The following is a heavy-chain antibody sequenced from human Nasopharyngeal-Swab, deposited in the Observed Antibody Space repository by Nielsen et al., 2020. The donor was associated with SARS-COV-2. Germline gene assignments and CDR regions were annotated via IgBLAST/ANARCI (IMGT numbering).Heavy chain of an antibody. CDR2: INPSGGST. CDR3: ARDPTPAVDSSSSLDYYYGMDV. D-gene: IGHD6-6*01. J-gene: IGHJ6*02. Sequence: ASVKVSCKASGYTFTSYYMHWVRQAPGQGLEWMGIINPSGGSTSYAQKFQGRVTMTRDTSTSTVYMELSSLRSEDTAVYYCARDPTPAVDSSSSLDYYYGMDVWGQGTTVTVS. CDR1: GYTFTSYY. V-gene: IGHV1-46*01.